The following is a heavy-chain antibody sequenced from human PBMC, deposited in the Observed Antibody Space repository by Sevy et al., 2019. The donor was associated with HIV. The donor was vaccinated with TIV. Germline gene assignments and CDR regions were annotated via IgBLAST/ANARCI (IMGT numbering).Heavy chain of an antibody. D-gene: IGHD3-3*01. J-gene: IGHJ3*02. CDR2: ISYDGSSK. Sequence: GGSLRLSCAASGFNFSSYGMHWVRQAPGKGLEWVAVISYDGSSKYYAESVKGRFTISRDNSKNTLYLQIISLRAEDTAVYYCAKESGSYYDFWSGHDAFDIWGQGTMLTVSS. V-gene: IGHV3-30*18. CDR1: GFNFSSYG. CDR3: AKESGSYYDFWSGHDAFDI.